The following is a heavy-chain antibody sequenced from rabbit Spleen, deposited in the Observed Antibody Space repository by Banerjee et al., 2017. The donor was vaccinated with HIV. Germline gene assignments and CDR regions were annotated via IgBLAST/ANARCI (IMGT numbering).Heavy chain of an antibody. CDR3: ARGDAGGAGDWYITRLDL. V-gene: IGHV1S45*01. D-gene: IGHD2-1*01. Sequence: QQQLEESGGGLVKPGGTLTLTCKASGFDFVRDYFMCWVRQAPGKGLEWIGCILPDSGGATYYASWAKGRFTISKTSSTAGTLQMTSLTAADTATYFCARGDAGGAGDWYITRLDLWGPGTLVTVS. J-gene: IGHJ3*01. CDR1: GFDFVRDYF. CDR2: ILPDSGGAT.